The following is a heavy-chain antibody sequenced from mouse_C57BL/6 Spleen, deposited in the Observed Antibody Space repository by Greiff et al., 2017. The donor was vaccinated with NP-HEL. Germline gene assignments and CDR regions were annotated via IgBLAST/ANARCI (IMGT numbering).Heavy chain of an antibody. Sequence: QVQLQQSGPELVKPGASVKISCKASGYAFSSSWMNWVKQRPGKGLEWIGRIYPGGGDTNYNGKFKGKATLTADKSSSTAYMQLSSLTSEDSAVYFCASSLYAMDYWGQGTSVTVSS. J-gene: IGHJ4*01. V-gene: IGHV1-82*01. D-gene: IGHD6-1*01. CDR1: GYAFSSSW. CDR2: IYPGGGDT. CDR3: ASSLYAMDY.